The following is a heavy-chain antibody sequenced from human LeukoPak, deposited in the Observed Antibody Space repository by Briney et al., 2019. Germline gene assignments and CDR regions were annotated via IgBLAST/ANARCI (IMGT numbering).Heavy chain of an antibody. Sequence: GSLRLSCAASGFTFSNYGMSWVRQAPGKGLEWVSSIGAGGVTILYADSVKGRFTISRDISKNTLFLQMNSLRAEDTDVYYCARGGGTVIRHFEYWGQGTLVTVSS. CDR3: ARGGGTVIRHFEY. V-gene: IGHV3-23*01. CDR2: IGAGGVTI. D-gene: IGHD2/OR15-2a*01. J-gene: IGHJ4*02. CDR1: GFTFSNYG.